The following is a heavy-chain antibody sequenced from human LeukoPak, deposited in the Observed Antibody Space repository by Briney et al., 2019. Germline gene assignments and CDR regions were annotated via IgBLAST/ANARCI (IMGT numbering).Heavy chain of an antibody. V-gene: IGHV1-69*01. J-gene: IGHJ6*02. CDR2: IIPILGTA. Sequence: SVKVSCKASGGTFSSYAISWVRQAPGQGLEWMGGIIPILGTASYAQKFQGRVTITADESTSTAYMELSSLRSEDTAVYYCARASSDYYYYYGMDVWGQGTTVTVSS. CDR1: GGTFSSYA. CDR3: ARASSDYYYYYGMDV.